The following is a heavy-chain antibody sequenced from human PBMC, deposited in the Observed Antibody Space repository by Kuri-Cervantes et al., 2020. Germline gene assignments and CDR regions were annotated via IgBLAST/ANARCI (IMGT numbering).Heavy chain of an antibody. CDR3: AKDHGSGWYPDY. J-gene: IGHJ4*02. V-gene: IGHV3-30*02. Sequence: GASLKISCAASGFIFKNYGFHWVRQAPGKGLEWVAVIWHDGSKTDYGDFVKGRFTISRDNSKNTLYLQMNSLRAEDTAVYYCAKDHGSGWYPDYWGQGTLVTVSS. CDR1: GFIFKNYG. CDR2: IWHDGSKT. D-gene: IGHD6-19*01.